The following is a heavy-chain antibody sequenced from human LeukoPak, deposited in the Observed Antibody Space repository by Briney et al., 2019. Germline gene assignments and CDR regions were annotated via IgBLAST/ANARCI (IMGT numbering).Heavy chain of an antibody. CDR1: GFTVSSNY. J-gene: IGHJ4*02. Sequence: PGGSLRLSCAASGFTVSSNYMSWVRQAPGKGLEWVSVIYSGGSTYYADSVKGRFTISRDNSKNTLYLQMNSLRAEDTAVYYCARDSSYGDYGRPLDYWGQGTLVTVSS. CDR2: IYSGGST. D-gene: IGHD4-17*01. V-gene: IGHV3-53*01. CDR3: ARDSSYGDYGRPLDY.